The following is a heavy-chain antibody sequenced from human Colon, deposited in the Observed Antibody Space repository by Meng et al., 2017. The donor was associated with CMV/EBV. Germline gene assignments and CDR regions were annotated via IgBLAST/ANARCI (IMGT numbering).Heavy chain of an antibody. Sequence: LEESGPGLVKPSATLSLACTVSGGSISGHYWTWIRRPAGEGLQWLGRIYSNGRIDENYSLRSRVTISVDTSKNQLSLRLTSVTAADTAVYYCGRAGARGVPIDVWGRGTLVTVSS. V-gene: IGHV4-4*07. CDR1: GGSISGHY. CDR2: IYSNGRI. D-gene: IGHD3-10*01. CDR3: GRAGARGVPIDV. J-gene: IGHJ1*01.